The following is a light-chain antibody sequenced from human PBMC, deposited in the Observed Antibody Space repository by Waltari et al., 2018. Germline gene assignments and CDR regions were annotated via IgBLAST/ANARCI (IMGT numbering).Light chain of an antibody. CDR3: CSYVGGGTLV. V-gene: IGLV2-23*02. J-gene: IGLJ2*01. Sequence: QSALTQPASVSGSPGQSITISCMGTSSDVGGYNFVSWYQQHPGKAPKLMIYDVTKRPSGVSNRFPGSKSGNTASLTISGLQAEDEADYYCCSYVGGGTLVFGGGTNVTVL. CDR1: SSDVGGYNF. CDR2: DVT.